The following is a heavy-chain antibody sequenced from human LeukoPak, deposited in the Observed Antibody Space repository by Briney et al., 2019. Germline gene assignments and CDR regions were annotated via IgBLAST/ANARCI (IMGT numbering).Heavy chain of an antibody. Sequence: GGSLRLSRAPSGFTFRSYWMHWARQAPGKGLVWVSRINSDGSSTSYADSVKGRFTISRDNAKNTLYLQMNSLRAEDTAVYHCARGRGGSAFDILGQGTMVTVSP. J-gene: IGHJ3*02. D-gene: IGHD3-10*01. CDR3: ARGRGGSAFDI. V-gene: IGHV3-74*01. CDR2: INSDGSST. CDR1: GFTFRSYW.